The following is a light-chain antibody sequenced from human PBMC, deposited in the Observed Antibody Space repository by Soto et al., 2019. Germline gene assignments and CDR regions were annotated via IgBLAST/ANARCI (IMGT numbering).Light chain of an antibody. J-gene: IGKJ1*01. V-gene: IGKV4-1*01. CDR2: WAS. Sequence: DIVLTPSPYSLAVSLGERATINCKSSQSVLYSSNNNNYIAWYQQKPGQPPKLIIYWASTRESGVPDRFSGSGSGTDFTLTISSLQAEDVAIYYCQQYYDTPSTFGQGTKVDIK. CDR1: QSVLYSSNNNNY. CDR3: QQYYDTPST.